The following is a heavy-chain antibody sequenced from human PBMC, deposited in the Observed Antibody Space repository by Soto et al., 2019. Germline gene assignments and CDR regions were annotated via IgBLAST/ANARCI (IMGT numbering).Heavy chain of an antibody. D-gene: IGHD3-3*01. CDR2: IYYSGST. J-gene: IGHJ5*02. V-gene: IGHV4-31*01. Sequence: QVQLQESGPGLVKPSQTLSLTCTVSGGSISSGDYYWSWIRQHPGKGLEWIGYIYYSGSTYYNPPPKSPLTISVDPAKNQFSLTLSSVTAADTAVYYGARWWSGSRQGFDPWGQGTLVTVSS. CDR3: ARWWSGSRQGFDP. CDR1: GGSISSGDYY.